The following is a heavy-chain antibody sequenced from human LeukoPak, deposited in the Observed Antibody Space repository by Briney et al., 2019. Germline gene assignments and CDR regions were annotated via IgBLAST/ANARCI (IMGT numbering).Heavy chain of an antibody. D-gene: IGHD1-26*01. Sequence: SVTVSCTASGGTFSIYAISWVRQAPGQGLEWMGGIITIFGTANYAQKFQGRVTITADESTSTAYMELSSLRSEDTAVYYCASGPGTPKGIDYWGQGTLVTVSS. CDR3: ASGPGTPKGIDY. J-gene: IGHJ4*02. CDR2: IITIFGTA. CDR1: GGTFSIYA. V-gene: IGHV1-69*13.